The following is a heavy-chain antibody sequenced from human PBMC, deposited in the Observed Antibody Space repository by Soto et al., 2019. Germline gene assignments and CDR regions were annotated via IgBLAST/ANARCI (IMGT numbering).Heavy chain of an antibody. D-gene: IGHD2-21*02. CDR3: ARPAYCGGDCYGNNDAFDI. CDR2: ISSSGSTI. CDR1: GFTFSSYS. J-gene: IGHJ3*02. V-gene: IGHV3-48*01. Sequence: EVQLVESGGGLVQPGGSLRLSCAASGFTFSSYSMNWVRQAPGKGLEWVSYISSSGSTIFYAESVKGRFTISRDNAKNSLYLQMNSLRAEDTAVYYCARPAYCGGDCYGNNDAFDIWGQGTMVTDSS.